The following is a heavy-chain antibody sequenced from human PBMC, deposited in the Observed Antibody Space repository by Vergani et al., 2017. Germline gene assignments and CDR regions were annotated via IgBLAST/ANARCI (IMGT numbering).Heavy chain of an antibody. CDR2: ISYSGSRST. Sequence: QVQLQESGPGLVKPSETLSLTCTVSGVSISRYYWSWLRQPPGQGLECLGYISYSGSRSTNYKPSLKSRVTISMDTSQNQFSRELYSVTAADTAVYYRARYPGCSGGSCYSADYWGQGILVTVSS. V-gene: IGHV4-59*01. J-gene: IGHJ4*02. CDR3: ARYPGCSGGSCYSADY. D-gene: IGHD2-15*01. CDR1: GVSISRYY.